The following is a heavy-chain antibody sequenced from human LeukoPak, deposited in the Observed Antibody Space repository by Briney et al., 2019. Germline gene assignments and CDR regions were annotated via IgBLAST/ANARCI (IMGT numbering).Heavy chain of an antibody. V-gene: IGHV4-39*01. Sequence: SETLTLSCTVSGGSISSSTVYWGWIRQPPGKGLEWIGNIFYSGTYYNPSLQSRVTISVDTSKNQFSLKLSSVTAADTAVYYCVSPRYVDLWGRGTRLTVSS. J-gene: IGHJ2*01. CDR1: GGSISSSTVY. CDR3: VSPRYVDL. CDR2: IFYSGT.